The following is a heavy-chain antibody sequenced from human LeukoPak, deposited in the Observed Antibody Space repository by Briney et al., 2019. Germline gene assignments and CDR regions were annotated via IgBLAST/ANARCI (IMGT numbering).Heavy chain of an antibody. V-gene: IGHV6-1*01. CDR1: GDSVSSSSAA. Sequence: SQALSLSCAISGDSVSSSSAAWNWIRQSPSRGLEWLGRTYYRSKWYNDYAVSVKSPVTINPDTSKNQFSLQLNSVTPEDTAVYYCARERAAGSSGWHFDYWGQGTLVTVSS. CDR2: TYYRSKWYN. D-gene: IGHD6-19*01. J-gene: IGHJ4*02. CDR3: ARERAAGSSGWHFDY.